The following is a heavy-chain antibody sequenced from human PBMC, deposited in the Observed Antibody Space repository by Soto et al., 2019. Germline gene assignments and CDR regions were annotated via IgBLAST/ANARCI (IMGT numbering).Heavy chain of an antibody. Sequence: QVQLVESGGGLVKPGGSLRLSCAASGFTFSDYYMSWIRQAPGKGLEWVPYITSSSTYTNYADSVKGRFTISRDNAKNSLYLQMNSLRAEDTAVYYCARDSVYYGDYELNYFDYWGQGTLVTVSS. D-gene: IGHD4-17*01. J-gene: IGHJ4*02. CDR3: ARDSVYYGDYELNYFDY. CDR1: GFTFSDYY. CDR2: ITSSSTYT. V-gene: IGHV3-11*05.